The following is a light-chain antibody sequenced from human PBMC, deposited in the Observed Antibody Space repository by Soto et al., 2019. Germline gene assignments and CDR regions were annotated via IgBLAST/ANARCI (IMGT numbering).Light chain of an antibody. CDR2: GAS. Sequence: DIQMTQSPSSLSASLGDRVTITCRASESISTWLAWYQQKPGKAPKLLIYGASSLESGVPPRFSGDGSGTEFTLTISSLQRDDFGIYYCQQYSRLWSFGQGTKVDI. CDR1: ESISTW. V-gene: IGKV1-5*03. J-gene: IGKJ1*01. CDR3: QQYSRLWS.